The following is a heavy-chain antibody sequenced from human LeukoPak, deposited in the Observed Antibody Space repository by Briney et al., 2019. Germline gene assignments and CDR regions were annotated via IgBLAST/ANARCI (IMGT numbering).Heavy chain of an antibody. CDR2: ISYDGSNK. CDR1: GFTFSSYA. D-gene: IGHD3-22*01. J-gene: IGHJ4*02. Sequence: GGSLRLSCAASGFTFSSYAMHWVRQAPGKGLEWVAVISYDGSNKYYADSVKGRFTISRDNSKNTLYLQMNSLRAEDTAVYYCAREGDYYDSSGYYFFDYWGQGTLVTVSS. CDR3: AREGDYYDSSGYYFFDY. V-gene: IGHV3-30-3*01.